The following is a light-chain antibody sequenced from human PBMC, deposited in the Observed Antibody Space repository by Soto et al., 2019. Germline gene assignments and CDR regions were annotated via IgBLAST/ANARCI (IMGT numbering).Light chain of an antibody. V-gene: IGKV3-20*01. CDR2: GAS. CDR3: QQYGSSPPT. J-gene: IGKJ1*01. Sequence: EIVLTRSPATLSLSPGERATLSCRASQRVSSTYLAWYQQKPGQAPRFLIYGASSRATGIPDRFSGSGSGTDFTLTISRLEPEDFAVYYCQQYGSSPPTFGQGTKVDI. CDR1: QRVSSTY.